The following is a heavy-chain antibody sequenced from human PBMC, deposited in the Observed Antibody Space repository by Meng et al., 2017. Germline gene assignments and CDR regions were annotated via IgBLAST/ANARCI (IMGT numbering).Heavy chain of an antibody. V-gene: IGHV3-7*01. CDR2: IKQDGSEK. Sequence: GASLKISCAASGFIFSSYWLSWVRQAPGKGLEWVPNIKQDGSEKYYVDAVKGRFTISRANAKNSLYLQINSLRAEDTAVYYCARDYFRRGYTRLGRGFDYWGQGTLVTVSS. CDR1: GFIFSSYW. CDR3: ARDYFRRGYTRLGRGFDY. D-gene: IGHD2-2*02. J-gene: IGHJ4*02.